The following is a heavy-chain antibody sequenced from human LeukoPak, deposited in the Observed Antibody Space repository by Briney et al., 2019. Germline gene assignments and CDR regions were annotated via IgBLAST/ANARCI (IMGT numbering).Heavy chain of an antibody. J-gene: IGHJ4*02. V-gene: IGHV3-7*03. CDR3: AKDLSSSGELPHY. Sequence: PGGSLRLSCAPSGFTFSSYWMSWARQAPGKGLEWVANIKQDGSEKYYVDSVKGRFTISRDNSKNTLYLQMNSLRAEDTAVYYCAKDLSSSGELPHYWGQGTLVTVSS. CDR1: GFTFSSYW. D-gene: IGHD3-10*01. CDR2: IKQDGSEK.